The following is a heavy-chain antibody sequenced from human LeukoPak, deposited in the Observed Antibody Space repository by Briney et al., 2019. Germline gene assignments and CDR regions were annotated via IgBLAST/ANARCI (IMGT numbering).Heavy chain of an antibody. CDR3: ASTVGVGATTSTDAFDI. Sequence: ASVKVSCKASGHTFTSYGISWVRQAPGQGLEWMGWISAYNGNTNYAQKLQGRVTMTTDTSTSTAYMELRSLRSDDTAVYYCASTVGVGATTSTDAFDIWGQGTMVTVSS. CDR2: ISAYNGNT. J-gene: IGHJ3*02. V-gene: IGHV1-18*01. CDR1: GHTFTSYG. D-gene: IGHD1-26*01.